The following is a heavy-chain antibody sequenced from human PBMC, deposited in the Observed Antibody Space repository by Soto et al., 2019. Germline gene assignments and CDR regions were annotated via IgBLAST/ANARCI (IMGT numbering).Heavy chain of an antibody. CDR1: GFMFGSYW. Sequence: GGSLILSCTASGFMFGSYWMAWVRHVPGKGLQWVANIKRDGSEKYYVDFVKGRFTISRDNADNSVFLDMNNLRVDDTATYYCARVRATDYEIDYWGQGALVTVSS. CDR3: ARVRATDYEIDY. V-gene: IGHV3-7*03. CDR2: IKRDGSEK. J-gene: IGHJ4*02. D-gene: IGHD4-17*01.